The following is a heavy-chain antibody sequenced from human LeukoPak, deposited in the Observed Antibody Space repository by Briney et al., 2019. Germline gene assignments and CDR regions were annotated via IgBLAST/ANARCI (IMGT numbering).Heavy chain of an antibody. V-gene: IGHV3-23*01. D-gene: IGHD5-24*01. CDR2: ISGSGGST. CDR1: GFTFSSYA. CDR3: AKDHGYNPSFDY. J-gene: IGHJ4*02. Sequence: GGSLRLSCAAPGFTFSSYAMSWVRQAPGKGLEWVSAISGSGGSTYYADSVKGRFTISRDNSKNTLYLQMNSLRAEDTAVYYCAKDHGYNPSFDYWGQGTLVTVSP.